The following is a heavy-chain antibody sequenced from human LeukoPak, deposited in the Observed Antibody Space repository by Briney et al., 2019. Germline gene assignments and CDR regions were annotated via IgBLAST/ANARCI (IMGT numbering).Heavy chain of an antibody. CDR2: INHSGST. J-gene: IGHJ6*02. Sequence: SETLSLTCAVYGGSFSGYYWSWIRQPPGKGLEWIGEINHSGSTNYNPSLKSRVTISVDTSKNQFSLKLSSVTAADTAVYYCARNGKQLWSHGMDVWGQGTTVTVSS. D-gene: IGHD5-18*01. CDR1: GGSFSGYY. CDR3: ARNGKQLWSHGMDV. V-gene: IGHV4-34*01.